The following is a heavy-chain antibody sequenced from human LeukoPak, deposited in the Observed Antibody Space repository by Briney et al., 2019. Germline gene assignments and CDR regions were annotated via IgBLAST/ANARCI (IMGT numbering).Heavy chain of an antibody. CDR3: AKIDQTYCSRSSCYALDS. Sequence: GESLKISCKGSGYRFTSYWIGWVRQMPGKGLEWMGIIYPGDSDTRYSPSFQGQVTISADKSISTAYLQWSSLKASDTAMYYCAKIDQTYCSRSSCYALDSWGQGTLVTVSS. CDR1: GYRFTSYW. CDR2: IYPGDSDT. V-gene: IGHV5-51*01. D-gene: IGHD2-2*01. J-gene: IGHJ4*02.